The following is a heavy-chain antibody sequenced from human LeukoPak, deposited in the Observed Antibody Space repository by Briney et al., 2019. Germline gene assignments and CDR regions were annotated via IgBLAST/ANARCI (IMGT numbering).Heavy chain of an antibody. CDR2: INHSGST. V-gene: IGHV4-34*01. D-gene: IGHD6-13*01. CDR1: GGSFSGHY. CDR3: ARVHQQLALYAFDL. J-gene: IGHJ3*01. Sequence: SETLSLTCAVYGGSFSGHYWSWIRQPPGKGLEWIGEINHSGSTNYNPSLKSRVTIAVDPSKNQFSLKVRSVTAAADTAVYYCARVHQQLALYAFDLWGQGTPVTVSS.